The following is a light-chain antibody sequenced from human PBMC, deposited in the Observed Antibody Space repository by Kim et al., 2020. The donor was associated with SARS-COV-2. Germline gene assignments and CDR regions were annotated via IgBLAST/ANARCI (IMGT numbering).Light chain of an antibody. J-gene: IGLJ1*01. Sequence: QSALTQPASASGSPGQSVTISCTGSSSNVGSYNYVSWHQQPPAKAPKLMIYEVSHRPAGVSHRFFGSKSGNTASLTISGLQAEDEADYCCLSDTDTNTVVFGGGTKVTVL. CDR1: SSNVGSYNY. CDR3: LSDTDTNTVV. V-gene: IGLV2-14*01. CDR2: EVS.